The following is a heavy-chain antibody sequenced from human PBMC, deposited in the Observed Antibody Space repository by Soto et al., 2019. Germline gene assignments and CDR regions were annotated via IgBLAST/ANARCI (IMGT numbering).Heavy chain of an antibody. CDR2: MNPNSGNT. J-gene: IGHJ5*02. Sequence: QVQLVQSGAEVKKPGASVKVSCKASGYTFTSYDINWVRQATGQGLEWMGWMNPNSGNTGYPQKFQGRVTMTRNTSISTAYMELSSLRFKDTAVYYCARSPPRVERNNYAGGWFDPWGQGTLVTVSS. V-gene: IGHV1-8*01. CDR3: ARSPPRVERNNYAGGWFDP. D-gene: IGHD4-4*01. CDR1: GYTFTSYD.